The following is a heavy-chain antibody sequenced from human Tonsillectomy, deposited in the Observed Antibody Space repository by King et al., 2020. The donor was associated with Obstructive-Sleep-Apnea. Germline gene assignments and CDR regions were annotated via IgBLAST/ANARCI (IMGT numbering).Heavy chain of an antibody. Sequence: QLQESGPGLVKPSQTLSLTCTVSGGSISSGGYYWRWIRQHPGKGLEWIGYIYYSGSTYYNPSLKSRVTISVDTSKNQFSLKLSSVTAADTAVYYCARSPGYCSGGSCYSHYYGMDVWGQGTTVTVSS. J-gene: IGHJ6*02. CDR3: ARSPGYCSGGSCYSHYYGMDV. V-gene: IGHV4-31*03. D-gene: IGHD2-15*01. CDR2: IYYSGST. CDR1: GGSISSGGYY.